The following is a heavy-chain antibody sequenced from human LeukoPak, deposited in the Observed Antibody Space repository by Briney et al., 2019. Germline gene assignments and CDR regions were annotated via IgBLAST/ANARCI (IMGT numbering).Heavy chain of an antibody. CDR1: GYTFTTYG. Sequence: GASVTVSCKASGYTFTTYGITWVRQAPGQGLEGMGWISAYNGNTNYAQKFQGRVTMTTDTSTSTAYMELRGLRSDDTAMYYCARALVDGYKELGYWGQGTLVTVSS. J-gene: IGHJ4*02. V-gene: IGHV1-18*01. CDR3: ARALVDGYKELGY. CDR2: ISAYNGNT. D-gene: IGHD5-24*01.